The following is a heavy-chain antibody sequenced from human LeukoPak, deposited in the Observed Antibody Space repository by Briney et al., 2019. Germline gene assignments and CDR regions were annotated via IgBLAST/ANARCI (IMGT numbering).Heavy chain of an antibody. CDR2: ISGSGGST. Sequence: PAGSLRLSCAASGFTFSSYAMSWVRQAPGKGLEWVSAISGSGGSTYYADSVKGRFTISRDNSKNTMYLQMNRLRAKDKAAYYCAKGLIGSYDSSGLGNWGQGTLVTVSS. CDR1: GFTFSSYA. D-gene: IGHD3-22*01. J-gene: IGHJ4*02. V-gene: IGHV3-23*01. CDR3: AKGLIGSYDSSGLGN.